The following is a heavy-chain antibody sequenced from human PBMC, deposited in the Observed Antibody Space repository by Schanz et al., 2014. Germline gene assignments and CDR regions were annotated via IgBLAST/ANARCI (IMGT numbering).Heavy chain of an antibody. D-gene: IGHD3-16*01. CDR3: ARSYHDDDDYTRALDM. J-gene: IGHJ3*02. Sequence: QVQLVESGGGVVQPGRSLRLSCTASRFIFKSYAMHWVRQAPGEGLEWVAFIRFDASHKYYADSVKGRFTISRDNAQNSLFLQMNSLRVEDTAVYYCARSYHDDDDYTRALDMWGQGTMVTVSS. CDR1: RFIFKSYA. V-gene: IGHV3-33*08. CDR2: IRFDASHK.